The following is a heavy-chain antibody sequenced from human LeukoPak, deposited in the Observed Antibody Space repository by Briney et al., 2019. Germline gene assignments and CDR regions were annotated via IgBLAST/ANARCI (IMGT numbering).Heavy chain of an antibody. CDR1: GFTFSNYW. CDR3: ARSPYSGYDLGY. Sequence: GGSLILSCAASGFTFSNYWMSWVRQAPGKGLEWVANINQGGSAKYHVDSVKGRFTISRDNAKNSLYLQMNSLRAEDTAVYYCARSPYSGYDLGYWGQGTLVTVSS. V-gene: IGHV3-7*01. CDR2: INQGGSAK. D-gene: IGHD5-12*01. J-gene: IGHJ4*02.